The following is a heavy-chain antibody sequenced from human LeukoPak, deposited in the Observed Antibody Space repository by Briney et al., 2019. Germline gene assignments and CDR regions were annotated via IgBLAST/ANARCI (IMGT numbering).Heavy chain of an antibody. D-gene: IGHD3-16*01. CDR1: GFTSSGDW. V-gene: IGHV3-74*01. J-gene: IGHJ3*02. CDR3: ARELPRIGGQTDASDI. CDR2: SKNDGSST. Sequence: GGSLRLSCAVSGFTSSGDWMHWVRQAPGKGLVWVSRSKNDGSSTSYADSVEGRFTISRDNAKNTLYLQMNSLRAEDTAIYYCARELPRIGGQTDASDIWGQGTMVTVS.